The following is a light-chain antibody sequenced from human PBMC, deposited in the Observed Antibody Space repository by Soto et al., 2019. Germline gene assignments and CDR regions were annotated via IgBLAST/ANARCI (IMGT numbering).Light chain of an antibody. CDR3: MQVLQTPLT. CDR1: QSLLHSNGYNY. J-gene: IGKJ4*01. CDR2: LGS. Sequence: DTVMTQSPVSLSVTPGEPASISCRSSQSLLHSNGYNYLGWFLQKPGQSPQLLIYLGSGRASGVPDRFSGSGSGTDFTLKISRVEAEDVGVYYCMQVLQTPLTFGGGTKVEIK. V-gene: IGKV2-28*01.